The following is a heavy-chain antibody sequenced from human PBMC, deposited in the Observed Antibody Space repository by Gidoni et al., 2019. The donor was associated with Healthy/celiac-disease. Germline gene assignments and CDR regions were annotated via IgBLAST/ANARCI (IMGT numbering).Heavy chain of an antibody. Sequence: QVQLQESGPGLVKPSETLSLTCPVSGGSVSSGSYYWSWIRQPPGKGLEWIGYIYYSGSTNYNPSLKSRVTISVDTSKNQFSLKLSSVTAADTAVYYCARLARYQFPYYYDSSGYYGLPIWGQGTMVTVSS. CDR1: GGSVSSGSYY. D-gene: IGHD3-22*01. CDR2: IYYSGST. V-gene: IGHV4-61*01. CDR3: ARLARYQFPYYYDSSGYYGLPI. J-gene: IGHJ3*02.